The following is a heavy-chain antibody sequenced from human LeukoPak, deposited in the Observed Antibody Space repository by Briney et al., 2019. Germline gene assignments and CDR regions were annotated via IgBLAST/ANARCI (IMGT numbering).Heavy chain of an antibody. Sequence: GGSLRLSCAASGFTFSSYGMHWVRQAPGKGLEWVAVISYDGSNKYYADSVKGRFTISRDNSKNTVYLLMTSLSAEDTAVYFCAKDGSYYDFDYWGQGTLVTVSS. CDR2: ISYDGSNK. J-gene: IGHJ4*02. CDR3: AKDGSYYDFDY. V-gene: IGHV3-30*18. D-gene: IGHD3-16*01. CDR1: GFTFSSYG.